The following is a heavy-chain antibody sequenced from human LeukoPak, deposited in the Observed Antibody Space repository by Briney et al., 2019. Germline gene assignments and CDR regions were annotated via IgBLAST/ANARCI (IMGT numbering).Heavy chain of an antibody. V-gene: IGHV3-30*03. Sequence: PGGSLRLSCAASGFTFSSYGVHWVRQAPGKGLEWVAVISYDGSNKYYADSVKGRFTISRDNSKNTLYLQMSSLRAEDTAVYYCARDFGRTWLLEWLTHVFDIWGQGTKVTVSS. CDR2: ISYDGSNK. CDR3: ARDFGRTWLLEWLTHVFDI. CDR1: GFTFSSYG. D-gene: IGHD3-3*01. J-gene: IGHJ3*02.